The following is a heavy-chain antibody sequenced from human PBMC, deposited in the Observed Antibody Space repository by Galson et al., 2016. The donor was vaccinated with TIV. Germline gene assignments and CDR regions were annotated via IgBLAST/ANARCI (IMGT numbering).Heavy chain of an antibody. J-gene: IGHJ4*02. D-gene: IGHD3-3*01. CDR3: AKRPIITIFGAGSHYFDS. CDR2: IGGSGGSP. Sequence: SLRLSCAASGFSFSNYAMSWVRQAPGRGLEWVSGIGGSGGSPNYGDSVKGRFTISRDNSKNILYLQMNSLRAEDTAVYYCAKRPIITIFGAGSHYFDSWGQVTLVTVSS. V-gene: IGHV3-23*01. CDR1: GFSFSNYA.